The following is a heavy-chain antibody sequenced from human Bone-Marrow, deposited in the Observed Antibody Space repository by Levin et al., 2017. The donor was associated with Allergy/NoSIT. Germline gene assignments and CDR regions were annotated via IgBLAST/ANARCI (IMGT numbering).Heavy chain of an antibody. J-gene: IGHJ6*02. Sequence: HCGRKAPGKGLEWVAVISYDGSNKYYADSVKGRFTISRDNSKNTLYLQMNSLRAEDTAVYYCARDLGSGWRNYYYYGMDGWGQGTTVTVSS. V-gene: IGHV3-30*04. CDR3: ARDLGSGWRNYYYYGMDG. CDR2: ISYDGSNK. D-gene: IGHD6-19*01.